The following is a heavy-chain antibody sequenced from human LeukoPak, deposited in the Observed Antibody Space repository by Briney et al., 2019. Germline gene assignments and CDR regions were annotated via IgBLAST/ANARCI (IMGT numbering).Heavy chain of an antibody. CDR1: GGSSSGYY. CDR2: INHSGST. J-gene: IGHJ4*02. Sequence: PSETLSLTCAVYGGSSSGYYWSWIRQPPGKGLEWIGEINHSGSTNYNPSLKSRVTISVDTSKNQFSLKLSSVTAADTAVYYCARLSRPLLNWGQGTLVTVSS. V-gene: IGHV4-34*01. CDR3: ARLSRPLLN.